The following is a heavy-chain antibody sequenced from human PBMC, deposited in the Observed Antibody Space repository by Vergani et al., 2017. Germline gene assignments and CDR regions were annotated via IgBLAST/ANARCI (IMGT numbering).Heavy chain of an antibody. CDR3: ARDLPRYCSSTSCYGNGMDV. D-gene: IGHD2-2*01. V-gene: IGHV1-46*01. J-gene: IGHJ6*02. CDR1: GYTFTSYY. CDR2: INPSGGST. Sequence: QVQLVQSGAEVKKPGASVKVSCKASGYTFTSYYMHWVRQAPGQGLEWMGIINPSGGSTSYAQKFQGRVTMTRDTSTSTVYMELSSLRSEDTAVYYCARDLPRYCSSTSCYGNGMDVWGQGTTVTVSS.